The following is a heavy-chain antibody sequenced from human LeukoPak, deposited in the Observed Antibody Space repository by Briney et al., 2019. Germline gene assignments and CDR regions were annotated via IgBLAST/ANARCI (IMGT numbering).Heavy chain of an antibody. J-gene: IGHJ3*02. D-gene: IGHD3-9*01. CDR1: GGSISSYY. V-gene: IGHV4-59*01. Sequence: SETLSLTCTVSGGSISSYYWSWIRQPPGKGLEWIGYIYYSGSTNYNPSLKSRVTISVDTSKNQFSLKLSSVTAADTAVYYCARLLRYFDWPMEAFDIWGQGTMVTVSS. CDR2: IYYSGST. CDR3: ARLLRYFDWPMEAFDI.